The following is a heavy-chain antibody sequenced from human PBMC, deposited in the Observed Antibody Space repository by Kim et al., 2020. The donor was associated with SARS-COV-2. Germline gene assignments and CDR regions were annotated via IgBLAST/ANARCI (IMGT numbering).Heavy chain of an antibody. CDR3: ASLILWFGELLGGDY. J-gene: IGHJ4*02. CDR1: GFTFSSYS. V-gene: IGHV3-48*04. CDR2: ISSSSSTI. Sequence: GGSLRLSCAASGFTFSSYSMNWVRQAPGQGLEWVSYISSSSSTIYYADSVKGLFTISRDNAKNSLYLQMNSLRAEDTAVYYCASLILWFGELLGGDYWGQGTLVTVSS. D-gene: IGHD3-10*01.